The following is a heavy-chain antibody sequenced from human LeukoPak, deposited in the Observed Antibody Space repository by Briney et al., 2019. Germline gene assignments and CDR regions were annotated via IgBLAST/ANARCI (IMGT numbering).Heavy chain of an antibody. CDR3: ARDDDCSSTSCYSDFDY. J-gene: IGHJ4*02. CDR2: IIPIFGTA. CDR1: GGTFSSYT. V-gene: IGHV1-69*13. Sequence: SVKVSCKASGGTFSSYTISWVRQAPGQGLEWMGGIIPIFGTANYAQKFQGRVTITADESTSTAYMELSSLRSEDTAVYYCARDDDCSSTSCYSDFDYWGQGTLVTVSS. D-gene: IGHD2-2*01.